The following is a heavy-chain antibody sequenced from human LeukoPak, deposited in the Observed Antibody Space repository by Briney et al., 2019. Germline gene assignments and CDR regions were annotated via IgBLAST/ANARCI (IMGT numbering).Heavy chain of an antibody. V-gene: IGHV4-59*01. CDR3: ARGGTYYTSGSYLGY. Sequence: SETLSLTCTVSGGSISTFYWSWLRQPPGQGLEWMGNIYHRGSATYNPSLKSRVAISLDTSKNQFSLKLSSVTAADTAVYYCARGGTYYTSGSYLGYWGQGTLVTVSS. J-gene: IGHJ4*02. CDR2: IYHRGSA. CDR1: GGSISTFY. D-gene: IGHD3-10*01.